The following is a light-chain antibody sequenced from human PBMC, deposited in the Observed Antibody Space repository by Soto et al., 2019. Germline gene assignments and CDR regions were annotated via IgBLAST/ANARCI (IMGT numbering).Light chain of an antibody. CDR1: QGISRW. V-gene: IGKV1-12*01. CDR3: QQANSFPLT. CDR2: GAS. J-gene: IGKJ5*01. Sequence: DIQMTQSPSFVSASVGDRVTITCRASQGISRWLAWYQQRPGKAPELLIYGASSLQSGVPSRFSGSGSGTYFTLTISSLQPEDFATYYCQQANSFPLTFGHGTRLEMK.